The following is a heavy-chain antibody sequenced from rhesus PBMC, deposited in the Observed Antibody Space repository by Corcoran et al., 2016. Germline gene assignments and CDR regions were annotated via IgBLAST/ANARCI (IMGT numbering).Heavy chain of an antibody. Sequence: LVKPSETLSLTCAFSGDSFSSYWWGWLRQTPGKGLEWIGAINGNTGCTNFNPSLKSRVTISKDASKNQFSLNLSSLTAADTAVYYCATSPGWYFLNYWGQGFLVTVSS. CDR3: ATSPGWYFLNY. D-gene: IGHD2-27*01. V-gene: IGHV4-80*01. CDR2: INGNTGCT. J-gene: IGHJ4*01. CDR1: GDSFSSYW.